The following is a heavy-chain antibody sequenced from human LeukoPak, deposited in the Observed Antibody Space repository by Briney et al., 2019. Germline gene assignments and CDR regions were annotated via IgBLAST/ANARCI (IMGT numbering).Heavy chain of an antibody. CDR2: IFPSGGEI. CDR3: ATYRQVLLPFES. Sequence: GGSLRFSCAASGFTFSSYSMNWVRQPPGKGLEWVSSIFPSGGEIHYADSVRGRFTISRDNSKSTLSLQMNSLRAEDTAIYYCATYRQVLLPFESWGQGTLVTVSS. V-gene: IGHV3-21*04. CDR1: GFTFSSYS. J-gene: IGHJ4*02. D-gene: IGHD2-8*02.